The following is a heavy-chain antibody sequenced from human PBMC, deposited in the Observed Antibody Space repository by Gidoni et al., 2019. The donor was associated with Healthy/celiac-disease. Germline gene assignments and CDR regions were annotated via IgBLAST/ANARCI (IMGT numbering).Heavy chain of an antibody. CDR1: GFTFGSYA. CDR2: ISYDGSNK. J-gene: IGHJ6*02. D-gene: IGHD4-17*01. Sequence: QVQLVESGGGVVQPGRSLRLSCAASGFTFGSYAMHWVRQAPGKGLEWVAVISYDGSNKYYADSVKGRFTISRDNSKNTLYLQMNSLRAEDTAVYYCARDPLRYYYYGMDVWGQGTTVTVSS. CDR3: ARDPLRYYYYGMDV. V-gene: IGHV3-30-3*01.